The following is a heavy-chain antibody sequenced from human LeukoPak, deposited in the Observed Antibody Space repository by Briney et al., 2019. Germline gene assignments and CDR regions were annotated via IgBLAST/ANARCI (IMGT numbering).Heavy chain of an antibody. V-gene: IGHV1-46*01. D-gene: IGHD3-10*02. Sequence: ASVKVSCKASGYTFTRYYMHWVRQAPGQGLEWMGIINPSGGCTNYAQKFQGRVTMTRDTSTNTVYMELSSLRSEDTAVYYCAELGITMIGGVWGKGTTVTISS. J-gene: IGHJ6*04. CDR2: INPSGGCT. CDR1: GYTFTRYY. CDR3: AELGITMIGGV.